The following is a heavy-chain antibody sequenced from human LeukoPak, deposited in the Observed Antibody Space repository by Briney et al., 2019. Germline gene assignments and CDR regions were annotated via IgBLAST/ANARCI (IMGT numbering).Heavy chain of an antibody. D-gene: IGHD2-15*01. CDR1: GFTFDDYA. CDR3: AKGLTDIVVVVAATNYYYYGMDA. CDR2: ISGDGGST. Sequence: GGSLRLSCAASGFTFDDYAMHWVRQAPGKGLEWVSLISGDGGSTYYADSVKGRFTISRDNSKNSLYLQMNSLRTEDTALYYCAKGLTDIVVVVAATNYYYYGMDAWGQGTTVTVSS. J-gene: IGHJ6*02. V-gene: IGHV3-43*02.